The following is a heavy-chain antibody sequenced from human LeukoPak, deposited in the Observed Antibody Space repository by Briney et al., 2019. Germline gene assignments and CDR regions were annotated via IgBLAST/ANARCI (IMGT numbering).Heavy chain of an antibody. V-gene: IGHV3-11*04. J-gene: IGHJ4*02. CDR2: ISSSGSTI. CDR1: GFTFSDYY. Sequence: GGSLRLSCTASGFTFSDYYMSWIRQAPGKGLEWASYISSSGSTIYYADSVKGRFTISRDNAKNSLYLQMNSLRAEDTAVYYCARGSYNFYFDYWGQGTLVTVSS. CDR3: ARGSYNFYFDY. D-gene: IGHD5-24*01.